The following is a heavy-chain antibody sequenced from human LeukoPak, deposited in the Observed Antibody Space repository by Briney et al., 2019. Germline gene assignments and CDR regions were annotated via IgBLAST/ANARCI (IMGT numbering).Heavy chain of an antibody. J-gene: IGHJ4*02. Sequence: ASVKVSCKASGYDFLQYYIHWVRQAPGQGLEWMGIINPGGGRTTYAQKFQGRATMTRDTSTDTLYMELSSLKSEDTATYYCARSRLVISLPTQFYFGSWGQGTLITVSS. D-gene: IGHD6-6*01. CDR3: ARSRLVISLPTQFYFGS. V-gene: IGHV1-46*01. CDR1: GYDFLQYY. CDR2: INPGGGRT.